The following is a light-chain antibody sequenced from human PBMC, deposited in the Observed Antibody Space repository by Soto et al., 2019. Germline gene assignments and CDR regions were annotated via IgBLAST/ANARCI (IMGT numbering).Light chain of an antibody. Sequence: AIRMTHAPSSFSASTGDRVTITCRASQGISSYLAWYQQKPGKAPKLLIYAASTLQSGVPSRFSGSGSGTDFTLTISCLQSEDFATYYCQQYYSYPRLTFGGGTKVDIK. V-gene: IGKV1-8*01. CDR1: QGISSY. CDR3: QQYYSYPRLT. CDR2: AAS. J-gene: IGKJ4*01.